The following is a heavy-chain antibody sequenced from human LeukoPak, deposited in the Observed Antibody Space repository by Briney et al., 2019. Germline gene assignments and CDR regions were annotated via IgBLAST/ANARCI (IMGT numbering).Heavy chain of an antibody. D-gene: IGHD2-21*01. Sequence: GRSLSLFCAASGFNFDDYDMHWVRQAPGKGLEWVSGISWHSGSIGYADSVKGRFTISRDNAKNSLYLQMNSLRPEDTALYYFAKDLSVVPTLNYAMDVWGQGTTVTVSS. CDR1: GFNFDDYD. CDR2: ISWHSGSI. V-gene: IGHV3-9*01. J-gene: IGHJ6*02. CDR3: AKDLSVVPTLNYAMDV.